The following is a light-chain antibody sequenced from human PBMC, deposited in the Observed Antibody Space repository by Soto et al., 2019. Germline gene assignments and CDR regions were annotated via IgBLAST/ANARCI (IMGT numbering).Light chain of an antibody. V-gene: IGLV8-61*01. Sequence: QTVVTQEASLSVSPGGTVTLTGGLTSGSVSSRYYPSWYRQDPGQTPRTLIYSGDIRSSGVPDRFSGSILGSKAALTITGAQADDESVYYCVLYMKGDIRVVGGGTKVTV. CDR2: SGD. CDR1: SGSVSSRYY. CDR3: VLYMKGDIRV. J-gene: IGLJ2*01.